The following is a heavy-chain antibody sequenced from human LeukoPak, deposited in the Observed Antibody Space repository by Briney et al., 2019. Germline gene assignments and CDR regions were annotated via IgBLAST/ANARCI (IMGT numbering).Heavy chain of an antibody. J-gene: IGHJ4*02. CDR1: GGSISSSSYY. V-gene: IGHV4-39*07. Sequence: PSETLSLTCPVSGGSISSSSYYWGWIRQPPGKGLEWIGEINHSGSTNYNPSLKSRVTISVDTSKNQFSLKLSSVTAADTAVYYCARGGWVDYWGQGTLVTVSS. D-gene: IGHD3-10*01. CDR2: INHSGST. CDR3: ARGGWVDY.